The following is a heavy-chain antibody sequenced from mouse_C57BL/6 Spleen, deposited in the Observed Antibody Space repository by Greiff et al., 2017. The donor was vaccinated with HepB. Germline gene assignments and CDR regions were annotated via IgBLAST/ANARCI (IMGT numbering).Heavy chain of an antibody. V-gene: IGHV1-54*01. D-gene: IGHD1-1*01. CDR1: GYAFTNYL. J-gene: IGHJ2*01. CDR2: INPGSGGT. CDR3: ATTVVATSSYYFDY. Sequence: QVQLQQSGAELVRPGTSVKVSCKASGYAFTNYLIEWVKQRPGQGLEWIGVINPGSGGTNYNEKFKGKATLTADKSSSTAYMQLSSLTSEDSAVYLCATTVVATSSYYFDYWGQGTTLTVSS.